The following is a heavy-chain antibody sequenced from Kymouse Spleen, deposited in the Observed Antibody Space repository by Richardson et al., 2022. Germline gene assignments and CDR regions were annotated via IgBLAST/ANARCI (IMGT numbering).Heavy chain of an antibody. CDR3: AKDSYYGSGSYYNPYYYYYGMDV. CDR2: ISWNSGSI. Sequence: EVQLVESGGGLVQPGRSLRLSCAASGFTFDDYAMHWVRQAPGKGLEWVSGISWNSGSIGYADSVKGRFTISRDNAKNSLYLQMNSLRAEDTALYYCAKDSYYGSGSYYNPYYYYYGMDVWGQGTTVTVSS. J-gene: IGHJ6*02. D-gene: IGHD3-10*01. V-gene: IGHV3-9*01. CDR1: GFTFDDYA.